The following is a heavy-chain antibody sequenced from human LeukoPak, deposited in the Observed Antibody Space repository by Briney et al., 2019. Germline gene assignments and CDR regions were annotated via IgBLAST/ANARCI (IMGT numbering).Heavy chain of an antibody. Sequence: PSETLSLTCAVYGGSFSGYYLNWIRQPPGKGLEWIGEINHSGSTNYNPSLKSRVTISVDTSKNQFSLKLSSVTAADTAVYYCATVVVIAAGWFDPWGQGTLVTVSS. D-gene: IGHD2-15*01. J-gene: IGHJ5*02. CDR1: GGSFSGYY. V-gene: IGHV4-34*01. CDR2: INHSGST. CDR3: ATVVVIAAGWFDP.